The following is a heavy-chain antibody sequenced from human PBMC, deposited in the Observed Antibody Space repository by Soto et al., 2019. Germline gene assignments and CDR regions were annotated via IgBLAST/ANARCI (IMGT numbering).Heavy chain of an antibody. V-gene: IGHV1-18*04. CDR3: ARDGVMVVAATQDYYYGMDV. D-gene: IGHD2-15*01. CDR1: GYTFTSYG. Sequence: ASVKVSCKASGYTFTSYGISWVRQAPGQGLEWMGWISAYNGNTNYAQKLQGRVTMTTDTSTSTAYMELRSLRSDDTAVYYCARDGVMVVAATQDYYYGMDVWGQGTTVTVSS. CDR2: ISAYNGNT. J-gene: IGHJ6*02.